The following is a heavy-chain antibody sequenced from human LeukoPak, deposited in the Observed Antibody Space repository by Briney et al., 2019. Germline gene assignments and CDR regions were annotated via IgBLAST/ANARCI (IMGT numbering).Heavy chain of an antibody. CDR1: GYSFTSYW. V-gene: IGHV5-51*01. Sequence: GESLKISCKGSGYSFTSYWIGWVRQMPGKGLEWMGIIYPGDSDTRYSPSFQGQVTISADKSISTAYLQWSSLKASDTAMYYCARLDIAAAYYYYMDVWGKGTTATVSS. J-gene: IGHJ6*03. CDR2: IYPGDSDT. D-gene: IGHD6-13*01. CDR3: ARLDIAAAYYYYMDV.